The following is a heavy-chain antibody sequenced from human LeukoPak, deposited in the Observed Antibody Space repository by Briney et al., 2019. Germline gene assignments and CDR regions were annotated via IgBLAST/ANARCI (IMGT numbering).Heavy chain of an antibody. Sequence: GGSLRLSCAASGFTFSTYSINWVRQAPGKGLEWVSYISDNSGYIYYADSVKGRFTISRDNAKNSLYLQVNSLRAEDTAVYYCARVFYHYDSSGHDAFDIWGQGTMVTVSS. CDR3: ARVFYHYDSSGHDAFDI. CDR2: ISDNSGYI. CDR1: GFTFSTYS. D-gene: IGHD3-22*01. V-gene: IGHV3-21*01. J-gene: IGHJ3*02.